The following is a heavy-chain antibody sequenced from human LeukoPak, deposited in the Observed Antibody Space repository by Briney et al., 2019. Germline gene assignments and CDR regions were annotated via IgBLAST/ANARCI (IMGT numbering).Heavy chain of an antibody. Sequence: PGRSLRLSCAASGFTFSSYAMHWVRQAPGKGLEWVAVISYDGSNKYYADSVKGRFTISRDNSKNMLYLQTNSLRAEDTAVYYCARSGIQLWTGYFDYWGQGTLVTVSS. CDR2: ISYDGSNK. CDR3: ARSGIQLWTGYFDY. D-gene: IGHD5-18*01. CDR1: GFTFSSYA. J-gene: IGHJ4*02. V-gene: IGHV3-30-3*01.